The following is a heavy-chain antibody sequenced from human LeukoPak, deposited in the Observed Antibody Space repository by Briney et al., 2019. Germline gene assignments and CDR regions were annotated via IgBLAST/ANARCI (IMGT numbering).Heavy chain of an antibody. V-gene: IGHV1-8*01. J-gene: IGHJ4*02. Sequence: ASVKVSCKASGYTFTSYDINWVRQATGQGLEWMGWMNPNSGNTGYAQKFQGRVTMTRNTSISTAYMEVSSLRSEDTAVYYCAKRGYSYGDFDYWGQGTLVTVSS. CDR1: GYTFTSYD. CDR3: AKRGYSYGDFDY. D-gene: IGHD5-18*01. CDR2: MNPNSGNT.